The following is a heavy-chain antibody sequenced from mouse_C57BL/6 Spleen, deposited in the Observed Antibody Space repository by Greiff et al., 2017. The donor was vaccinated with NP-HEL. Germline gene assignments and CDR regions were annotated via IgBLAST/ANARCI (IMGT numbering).Heavy chain of an antibody. J-gene: IGHJ1*03. CDR3: ARFSTPYWYFDV. CDR2: INPYNGGT. V-gene: IGHV1-19*01. D-gene: IGHD6-1*01. Sequence: VQLQQSGPVLVKPGASVKMSCKASGYTFTDYYMNWVKQSHGKSLEWIGVINPYNGGTSYNQKFKGKATLTVDKSSSTADMELNSLTSEDSAVYYCARFSTPYWYFDVWGTGTTVTVSS. CDR1: GYTFTDYY.